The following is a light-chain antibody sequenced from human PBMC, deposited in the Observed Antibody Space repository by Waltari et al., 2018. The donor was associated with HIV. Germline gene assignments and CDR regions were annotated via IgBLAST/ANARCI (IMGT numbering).Light chain of an antibody. J-gene: IGLJ3*02. V-gene: IGLV2-11*01. Sequence: QSALTQPRSVSESPGQSVTISCIGTSSDVGAYNYLSWYQQHPGKAPKLMIYGVTKRPSGVPARFSGSKSGNTAALTISGLQAEDEADYYCCSYAGTYTWVFGGGTKLTVL. CDR2: GVT. CDR1: SSDVGAYNY. CDR3: CSYAGTYTWV.